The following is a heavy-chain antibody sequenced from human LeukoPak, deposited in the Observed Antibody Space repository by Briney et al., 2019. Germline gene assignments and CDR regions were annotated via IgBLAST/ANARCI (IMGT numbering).Heavy chain of an antibody. CDR2: IYYSGST. CDR1: GCSISSYY. CDR3: ARDNGRAGNAFDI. V-gene: IGHV4-59*01. D-gene: IGHD6-19*01. Sequence: SETLSLTCTVSGCSISSYYWSWIRQPPGKGLEWIGYIYYSGSTNYNPSLKSRVTISVDTSKNQFSLKLSSVTAADTAVYYCARDNGRAGNAFDIWGQGTMVTVSS. J-gene: IGHJ3*02.